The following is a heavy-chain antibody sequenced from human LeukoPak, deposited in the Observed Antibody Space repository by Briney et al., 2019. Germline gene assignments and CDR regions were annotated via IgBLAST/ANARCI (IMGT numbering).Heavy chain of an antibody. V-gene: IGHV4-59*05. CDR3: ARRPDYYYYMDV. CDR2: IYYSGST. D-gene: IGHD1-14*01. CDR1: GGSISSYY. J-gene: IGHJ6*03. Sequence: SETLSLTCTVSGGSISSYYWSWIRQPPGKGLEWIGSIYYSGSTYYNPSLKSRVTISVDTSKNQFSLKLSSVTAADTAVYYCARRPDYYYYMDVWGKGTTVTVSS.